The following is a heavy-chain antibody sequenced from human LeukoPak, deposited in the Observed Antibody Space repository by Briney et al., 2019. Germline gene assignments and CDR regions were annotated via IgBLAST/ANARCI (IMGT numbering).Heavy chain of an antibody. V-gene: IGHV4-39*01. CDR3: ARHGYGPGNWVDH. CDR2: VYYCGST. Sequence: SETLSLTCTVSGGSISSSSYYWGWIRQPPGKGLEGIGSVYYCGSTYYNPSLKSRVTMSVDTSRNQFSLKLSSVTAADTAVYYCARHGYGPGNWVDHWGQGTLVTVFS. CDR1: GGSISSSSYY. D-gene: IGHD3-10*01. J-gene: IGHJ5*02.